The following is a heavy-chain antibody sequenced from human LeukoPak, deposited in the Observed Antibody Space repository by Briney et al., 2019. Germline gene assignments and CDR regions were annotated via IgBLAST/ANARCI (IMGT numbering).Heavy chain of an antibody. Sequence: GAPVKVSCKASGYTFTNYAISWVRQAPGQGLEWLGWISAYNGNTNYAQNLHGRVTMTTHTSTSTAYMELGNLRSDDTAVYYCARKDWNYDYWGQGTLVTVSS. V-gene: IGHV1-18*01. J-gene: IGHJ4*02. CDR1: GYTFTNYA. D-gene: IGHD1-7*01. CDR2: ISAYNGNT. CDR3: ARKDWNYDY.